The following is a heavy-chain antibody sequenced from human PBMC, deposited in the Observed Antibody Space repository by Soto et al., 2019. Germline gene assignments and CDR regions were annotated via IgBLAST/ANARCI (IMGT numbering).Heavy chain of an antibody. CDR3: ASLSRSSEFDY. CDR2: INAGSGNT. Sequence: ASVKVSCKASGYTFTSYAMHWVRQAPGQRLEWMGWINAGSGNTKYSQKFQGRVTITRDTSASTAYMELSSLRSEDTAVYYCASLSRSSEFDYWGQGTLVTVSS. CDR1: GYTFTSYA. J-gene: IGHJ4*02. D-gene: IGHD6-19*01. V-gene: IGHV1-3*01.